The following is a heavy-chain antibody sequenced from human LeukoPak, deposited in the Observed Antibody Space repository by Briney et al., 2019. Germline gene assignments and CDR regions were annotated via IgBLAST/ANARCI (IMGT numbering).Heavy chain of an antibody. CDR1: GGSISSSSYY. V-gene: IGHV4-39*07. CDR3: AREVSSGWYDY. Sequence: SETLSLTCTVSGGSISSSSYYWGWIRQPPGEGLEWIGSIYYSGSTYYNPSLKSRVTISVDTSKNQFSLKLSSVTAADTAVYYCAREVSSGWYDYWGQGTLVTVSS. J-gene: IGHJ4*02. CDR2: IYYSGST. D-gene: IGHD6-19*01.